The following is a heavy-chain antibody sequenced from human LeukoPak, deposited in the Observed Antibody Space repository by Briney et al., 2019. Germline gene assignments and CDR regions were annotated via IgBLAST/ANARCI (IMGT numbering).Heavy chain of an antibody. J-gene: IGHJ4*02. CDR1: GFTFSSYS. V-gene: IGHV3-30*04. CDR3: ARDRGGEVYSGYETMAIDY. CDR2: ISYDGSDK. D-gene: IGHD5-12*01. Sequence: PGRSLRLSCAASGFTFSSYSMHWVRQAPGKGLEWVAVISYDGSDKYYAESVEGRFTISRDNSNNTLYLQMSSLRAEDTTLYYCARDRGGEVYSGYETMAIDYWGQGTLVTVSS.